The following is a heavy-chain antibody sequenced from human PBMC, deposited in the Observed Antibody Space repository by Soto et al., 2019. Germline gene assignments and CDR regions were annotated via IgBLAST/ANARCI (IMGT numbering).Heavy chain of an antibody. D-gene: IGHD3-3*01. CDR2: VNHGGST. V-gene: IGHV4-34*01. CDR3: AREWWSGSLIGGSL. Sequence: QVQLQQWGAGLLKPSETLSLTCPVNGGSFSDYYWTWIRQPPGKGLEWIGEVNHGGSTHYNPSLKSRVSISEDTSKKQFSLNLTFVTAADTAVYYCAREWWSGSLIGGSLGGEGTLVTVSS. J-gene: IGHJ4*02. CDR1: GGSFSDYY.